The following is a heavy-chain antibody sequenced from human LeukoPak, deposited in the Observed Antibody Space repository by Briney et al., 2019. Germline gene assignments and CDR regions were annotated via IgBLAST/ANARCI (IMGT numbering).Heavy chain of an antibody. CDR3: VKETNFYDSSNYFDY. CDR2: IRWNSGSI. Sequence: GGSLRLSCAASGFTLEDCAMHWVRQAPGKGLEWVSGIRWNSGSIGYADSVKGRFTISRDNAKNSLYLQMNSLRPEDTALYYCVKETNFYDSSNYFDYWGQGTLVTVSS. V-gene: IGHV3-9*01. CDR1: GFTLEDCA. D-gene: IGHD3-22*01. J-gene: IGHJ4*02.